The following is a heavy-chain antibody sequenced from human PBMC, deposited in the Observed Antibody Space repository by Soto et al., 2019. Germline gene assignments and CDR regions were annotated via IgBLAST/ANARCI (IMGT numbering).Heavy chain of an antibody. V-gene: IGHV4-39*01. J-gene: IGHJ6*02. D-gene: IGHD3-3*01. CDR1: GGSISSSSYY. Sequence: SETLSLTCTVSGGSISSSSYYWGWIRQPPGKGLEGIGSIYYSGSTYYNPSLKSRGTISVDTSKNQFSLKLSSVTAADTAAYYCARLVISWSGYYRRHLGGDYYYGMEVWGQGTTVTVSS. CDR3: ARLVISWSGYYRRHLGGDYYYGMEV. CDR2: IYYSGST.